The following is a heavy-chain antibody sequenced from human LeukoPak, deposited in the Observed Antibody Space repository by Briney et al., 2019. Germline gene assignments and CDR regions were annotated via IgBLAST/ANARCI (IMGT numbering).Heavy chain of an antibody. CDR3: AKSVASDAY. Sequence: GGSLRLSCAASGFTFNSYGMHWVRQAPGKGLEWVAVISYDGSNKYYADFVKGRFTISRDNSKNTLSLQMNGLIPDDTAVYYCAKSVASDAYWGQGTLVTVSS. V-gene: IGHV3-30*18. D-gene: IGHD5-12*01. CDR1: GFTFNSYG. CDR2: ISYDGSNK. J-gene: IGHJ4*02.